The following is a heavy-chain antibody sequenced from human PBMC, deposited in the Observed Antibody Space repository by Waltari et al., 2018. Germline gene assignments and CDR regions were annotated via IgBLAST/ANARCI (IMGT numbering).Heavy chain of an antibody. J-gene: IGHJ4*02. D-gene: IGHD5-12*01. Sequence: QVQLVQSGAKVKKPGASVKASCKGPGNTFTATYMTWVLRAPGKGRGWMGWMNPNSGDTNYAQKFQGRVTVTRETSISTAYMELSRLRSDDTAVYYCARSIVAPGGGPDPSRDYWGQGTLVTVSS. CDR3: ARSIVAPGGGPDPSRDY. V-gene: IGHV1-2*02. CDR1: GNTFTATY. CDR2: MNPNSGDT.